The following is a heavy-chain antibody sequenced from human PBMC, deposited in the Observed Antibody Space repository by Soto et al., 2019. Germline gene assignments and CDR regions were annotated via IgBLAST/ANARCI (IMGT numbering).Heavy chain of an antibody. V-gene: IGHV5-51*01. J-gene: IGHJ4*02. CDR3: ARHAGNSWKGDYFDY. CDR1: GYSFSSSW. Sequence: GESLKISCQASGYSFSSSWIGWVRQMPGKGLEWMGIIDPNDSQTIYSPSFQGQVTISADKSIDTAYLQWSSLKTSDTAMYYCARHAGNSWKGDYFDYWGQGAMLTVYS. D-gene: IGHD6-13*01. CDR2: IDPNDSQT.